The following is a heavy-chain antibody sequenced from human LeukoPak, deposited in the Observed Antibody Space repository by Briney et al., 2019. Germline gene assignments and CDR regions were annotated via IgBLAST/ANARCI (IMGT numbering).Heavy chain of an antibody. J-gene: IGHJ3*01. CDR2: ISYSGST. D-gene: IGHD6-19*01. CDR3: ARWSSGWSNAFDL. CDR1: GGSINSYY. V-gene: IGHV4-59*01. Sequence: SETLSLTCTVSGGSINSYYWSWIRQPPGKGLEWIGYISYSGSTNYNPSLKSRVTISVDTSKNQFSLKLSSVTAADTAVYYCARWSSGWSNAFDLWGQGTMVTVSS.